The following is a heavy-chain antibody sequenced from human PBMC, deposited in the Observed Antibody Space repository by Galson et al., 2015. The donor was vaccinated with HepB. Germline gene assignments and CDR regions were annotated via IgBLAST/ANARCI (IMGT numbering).Heavy chain of an antibody. CDR3: ARRGGLRFDWLFDAFDI. CDR1: GGTFSSYA. CDR2: IIPIFGTA. J-gene: IGHJ3*02. D-gene: IGHD3-9*01. Sequence: SVKVSCKASGGTFSSYAISWVRQAPGQGLEWMGGIIPIFGTANYAQKFQGRVTITADESTSTAYMELSSLRSEDTAVYYCARRGGLRFDWLFDAFDIWGQGTMVTVSS. V-gene: IGHV1-69*13.